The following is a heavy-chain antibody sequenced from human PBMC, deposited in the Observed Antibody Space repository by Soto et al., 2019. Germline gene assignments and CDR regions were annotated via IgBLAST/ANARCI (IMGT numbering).Heavy chain of an antibody. CDR2: IYYSGST. CDR1: GGSITSSSYY. J-gene: IGHJ5*02. CDR3: ATQEVGGSYVYTFDP. Sequence: QLHLRESGPGLVKPSETLSLTCTVSGGSITSSSYYWGWIRQPPGKGLEWIGSIYYSGSTYYNPSLKSRGTISVDTFKNQFSRKLSSVTAADTAVYYCATQEVGGSYVYTFDPWGQGTLVTVSS. D-gene: IGHD1-26*01. V-gene: IGHV4-39*01.